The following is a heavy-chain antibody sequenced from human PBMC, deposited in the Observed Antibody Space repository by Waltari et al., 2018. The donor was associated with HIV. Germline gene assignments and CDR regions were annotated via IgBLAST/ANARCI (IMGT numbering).Heavy chain of an antibody. CDR1: GYTLTSSG. V-gene: IGHV1-18*01. CDR2: ISPDNGHT. J-gene: IGHJ4*02. Sequence: QVLLVQSGPEVKKPGASVKVSCKAPGYTLTSSGITWVRQAHGQGLEWMGWISPDNGHTNFPQKFQGRVTMTTDTSTSTAYMELRSLRSDASALYYCARGANILSYWGQGTLVNVSS. D-gene: IGHD3-10*01. CDR3: ARGANILSY.